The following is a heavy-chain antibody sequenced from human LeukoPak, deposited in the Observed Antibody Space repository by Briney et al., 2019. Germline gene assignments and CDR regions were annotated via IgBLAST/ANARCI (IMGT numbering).Heavy chain of an antibody. CDR1: GFTFSSYG. Sequence: GSLRLSCAASGFTFSSYGMHRVRQAPGKGLEWVAVIWYDGSNKYYADSVKGRFTISRDNSKNTLYLQMNSLRAEDTAVYYCARDRGIAAAGTRFNDYWGQGTLVTVSS. D-gene: IGHD6-13*01. CDR2: IWYDGSNK. J-gene: IGHJ4*02. V-gene: IGHV3-33*01. CDR3: ARDRGIAAAGTRFNDY.